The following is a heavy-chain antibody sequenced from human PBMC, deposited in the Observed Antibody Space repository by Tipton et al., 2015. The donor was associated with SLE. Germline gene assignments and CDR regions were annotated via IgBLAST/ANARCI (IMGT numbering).Heavy chain of an antibody. CDR3: ARDLEK. V-gene: IGHV4-59*01. CDR1: GGSINSYY. J-gene: IGHJ4*02. Sequence: TLSLTCTVSGGSINSYYWSWIRQPPGKGLEWIGYIYYSGSTNYNPSLKSRVTISVDTSKNQFSLKLSSVTAADTAVYYCARDLEKWGQGTLVTVSS. D-gene: IGHD5-24*01. CDR2: IYYSGST.